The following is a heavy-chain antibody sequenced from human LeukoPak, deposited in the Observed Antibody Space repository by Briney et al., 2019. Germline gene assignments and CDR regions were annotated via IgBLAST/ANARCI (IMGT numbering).Heavy chain of an antibody. CDR2: ISAYNGNT. V-gene: IGHV1-18*01. Sequence: GASVKVSCKASGYTFTSYGISWVRQAPGQGLEWMGWISAYNGNTNYAQKLQGRVTMTTDTPTSTAYMELRSLRSDDTAVYYCARDLVVRVSHYYYYGMDVWGQGTTVTVSS. CDR3: ARDLVVRVSHYYYYGMDV. CDR1: GYTFTSYG. J-gene: IGHJ6*02. D-gene: IGHD3-16*02.